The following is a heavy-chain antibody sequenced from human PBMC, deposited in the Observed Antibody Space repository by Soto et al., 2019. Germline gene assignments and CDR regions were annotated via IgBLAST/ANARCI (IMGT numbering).Heavy chain of an antibody. CDR1: GYTFTNYY. Sequence: QVQLVQSGAEVKKAGASVKVSCKASGYTFTNYYLHWVRQAPGQGLEWMGIISPSTGTKTYAQRFPGRLTMTTDTSTATVHLELRSLRSEDTAVYYCARDFDTTSPKITFDIWGQGTMVTVSS. V-gene: IGHV1-46*01. CDR2: ISPSTGTK. CDR3: ARDFDTTSPKITFDI. J-gene: IGHJ3*02. D-gene: IGHD5-18*01.